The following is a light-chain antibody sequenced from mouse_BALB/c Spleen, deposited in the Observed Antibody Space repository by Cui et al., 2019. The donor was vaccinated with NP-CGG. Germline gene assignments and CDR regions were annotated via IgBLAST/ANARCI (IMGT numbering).Light chain of an antibody. CDR2: GTN. V-gene: IGLV1*01. CDR3: ALWYSNHWV. CDR1: TGAVTTSNY. J-gene: IGLJ1*01. Sequence: QSVLTQESPLTTSPGETVTFTCRSSTGAVTTSNYANWVQEKPDHLFTGLIGGTNNRAPGVPARFSGSLIGDKAALTITGAQTEDETIYFCALWYSNHWVFGGGTKLTVL.